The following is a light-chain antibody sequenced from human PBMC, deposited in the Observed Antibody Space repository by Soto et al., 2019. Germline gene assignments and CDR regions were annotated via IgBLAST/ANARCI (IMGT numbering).Light chain of an antibody. Sequence: EIVLTQSPATLSLSPGERATLSCRASQSVSRFMSWYQHKPGQAPRRIIYDTSNRATGTPARFSGSGSGTDFTLTISSLESEDFAVDYCQQRNNWLIFGGGTKVEIK. J-gene: IGKJ4*01. CDR1: QSVSRF. CDR3: QQRNNWLI. V-gene: IGKV3-11*01. CDR2: DTS.